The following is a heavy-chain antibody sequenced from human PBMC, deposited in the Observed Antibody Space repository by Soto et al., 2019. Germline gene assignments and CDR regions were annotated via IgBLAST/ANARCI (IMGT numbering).Heavy chain of an antibody. V-gene: IGHV4-59*08. Sequence: QVPLQESGPGLVKPSETLSLSCTVSGGSISSYYWSWIRQTPGKGLEWIGYVHDSWGPNYNPSLKSRVAITLDTSKSQFSLKLTSVTATDTAVYYCARQGFVALHVLVDVWRQGTKVTVYS. D-gene: IGHD3-10*01. CDR2: VHDSWGP. J-gene: IGHJ6*02. CDR3: ARQGFVALHVLVDV. CDR1: GGSISSYY.